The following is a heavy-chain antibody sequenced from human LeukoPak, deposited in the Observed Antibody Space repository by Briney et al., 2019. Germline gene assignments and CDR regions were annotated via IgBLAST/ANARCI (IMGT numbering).Heavy chain of an antibody. CDR2: INPKSGGT. J-gene: IGHJ5*02. CDR1: GCIYTDYY. Sequence: EASVKVSCKASGCIYTDYYIHWVRQAPGQGLEWMGEINPKSGGTAYAQRFQGRVTMTRDTSISTVYMELRSLRSDDTAMYYCVRDDDSNCYDPWGQGTPVTVSS. D-gene: IGHD2-21*01. V-gene: IGHV1-2*02. CDR3: VRDDDSNCYDP.